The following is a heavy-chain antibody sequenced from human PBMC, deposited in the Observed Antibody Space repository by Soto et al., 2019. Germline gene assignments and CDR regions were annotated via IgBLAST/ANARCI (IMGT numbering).Heavy chain of an antibody. CDR2: IYKSATT. V-gene: IGHV4-30-4*01. D-gene: IGHD7-27*01. Sequence: PSETLSLTCSVSGDSISNLDYFWAWIRQPPGQALEYIGYIYKSATTYYNPSFESRVAISVDTSKSQFSLNVTPVTAADTAVYFCARGRYCLTGRCFPNWFDSWGQGALVTSPQ. CDR3: ARGRYCLTGRCFPNWFDS. J-gene: IGHJ5*01. CDR1: GDSISNLDYF.